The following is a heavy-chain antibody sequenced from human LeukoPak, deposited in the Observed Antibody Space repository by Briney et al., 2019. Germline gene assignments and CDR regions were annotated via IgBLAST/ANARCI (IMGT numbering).Heavy chain of an antibody. CDR2: IYWDDDK. V-gene: IGHV2-5*02. Sequence: ESGPTLVKPTQTLTLTCTFSGFSLSTSGVGVGWIRQPPGKALEWLALIYWDDDKCYSPSLKSRLTITKDTSKNQVVLTMTNMDPVDTATYYCAHRLPAVVARGPNWFDPWGQGTLVTVSS. D-gene: IGHD2-21*01. CDR1: GFSLSTSGVG. J-gene: IGHJ5*02. CDR3: AHRLPAVVARGPNWFDP.